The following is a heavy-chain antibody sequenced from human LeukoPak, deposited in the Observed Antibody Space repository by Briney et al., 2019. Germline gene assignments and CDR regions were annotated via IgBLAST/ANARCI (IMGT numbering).Heavy chain of an antibody. CDR2: INPNSGGT. V-gene: IGHV1-2*02. CDR1: GYSFTDYY. J-gene: IGHJ5*02. Sequence: GASVKVSCKTSGYSFTDYYMHWVRQAPGQGLEWMGWINPNSGGTSSAQKFQGRVTMTRDTSITTVYMEVSWLTSDETAIYYCARADRLDGGPYLIGPWGQGTLVTVSS. CDR3: ARADRLDGGPYLIGP. D-gene: IGHD2-21*01.